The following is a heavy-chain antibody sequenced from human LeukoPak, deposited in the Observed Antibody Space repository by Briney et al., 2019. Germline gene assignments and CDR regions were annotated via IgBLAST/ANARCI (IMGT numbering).Heavy chain of an antibody. V-gene: IGHV3-53*01. CDR3: ARTYTNNAGYYLY. J-gene: IGHJ4*02. CDR2: VFGGGGT. D-gene: IGHD3-22*01. CDR1: GLXVSSTF. Sequence: GGSLRLSCAASGLXVSSTFMSWVRQTPGKGQEWVSSVFGGGGTRYADSVMGRFTISRDNSKSTLYLQMNSLRAEDTAVYYCARTYTNNAGYYLYWGQGTLVTVSS.